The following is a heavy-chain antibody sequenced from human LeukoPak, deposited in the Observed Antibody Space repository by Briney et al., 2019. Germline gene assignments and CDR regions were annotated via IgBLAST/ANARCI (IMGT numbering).Heavy chain of an antibody. J-gene: IGHJ6*02. D-gene: IGHD2-2*02. V-gene: IGHV3-7*01. Sequence: GALRLSCAASGFTFSSYWMSWVRQAPGKGLEWVANIKQDGSEKYYVDSVKGRFTISRDNSKNTLYLQMNSLRAEDTAVYYCAKDGYCSSTSCYTRAYYYYGMDVWGQGTTVTVSS. CDR1: GFTFSSYW. CDR2: IKQDGSEK. CDR3: AKDGYCSSTSCYTRAYYYYGMDV.